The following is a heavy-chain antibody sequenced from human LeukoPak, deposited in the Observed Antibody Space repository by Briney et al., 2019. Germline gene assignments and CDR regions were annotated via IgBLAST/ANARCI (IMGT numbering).Heavy chain of an antibody. Sequence: GGSLRLSCAASEFTFSSYSMNWVRQAPGKGLEWVSYISSSSSTIYYADSLKGRFTISRDNAKNSMFLQMNSLRAEDTAVYYCARDVEYDSGSGSYDLWGQGTLVIVSS. CDR1: EFTFSSYS. V-gene: IGHV3-48*04. CDR2: ISSSSSTI. D-gene: IGHD3-10*01. J-gene: IGHJ4*02. CDR3: ARDVEYDSGSGSYDL.